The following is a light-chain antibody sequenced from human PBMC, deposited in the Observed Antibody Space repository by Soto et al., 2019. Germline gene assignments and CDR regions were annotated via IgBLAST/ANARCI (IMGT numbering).Light chain of an antibody. CDR3: QVWDSGTDHAV. J-gene: IGLJ2*01. V-gene: IGLV3-21*02. Sequence: SYELTQPPSVSVAPGQSGRITCGGNNIGSQSVHWYQQKPGQAPVLVVYDDNDRPSGIPERFSGSKSGNTATLSITRVGAGDEADYYCQVWDSGTDHAVFGGGTKLTVL. CDR1: NIGSQS. CDR2: DDN.